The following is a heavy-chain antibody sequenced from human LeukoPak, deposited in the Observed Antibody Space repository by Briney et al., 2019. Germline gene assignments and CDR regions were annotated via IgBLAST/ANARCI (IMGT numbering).Heavy chain of an antibody. J-gene: IGHJ4*02. CDR3: ARRSSSHFDH. Sequence: PGESLKISCQASGYSFTSYGIGWVRQMPGKGLEWMGIIYPGDSDTRYSPSFQGQVTISADKSISTAYLQWSSLTASDTAMYYCARRSSSHFDHWGQGTLVTVSS. V-gene: IGHV5-51*01. CDR1: GYSFTSYG. D-gene: IGHD6-13*01. CDR2: IYPGDSDT.